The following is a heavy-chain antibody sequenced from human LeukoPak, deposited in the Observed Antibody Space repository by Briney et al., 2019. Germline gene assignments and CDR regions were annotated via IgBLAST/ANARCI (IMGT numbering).Heavy chain of an antibody. D-gene: IGHD1-26*01. CDR3: AKDGRPYSGSYFDY. V-gene: IGHV3-23*01. CDR2: ISGSGGST. J-gene: IGHJ4*02. CDR1: GFTFSSYA. Sequence: GGSLRLSCAASGFTFSSYAMGWARQAPGKGLEWVSAISGSGGSTYYADSVKGRFTISRDNSKNTLYLQMNSLRAEDTAVYYCAKDGRPYSGSYFDYWGQGTLVTVSS.